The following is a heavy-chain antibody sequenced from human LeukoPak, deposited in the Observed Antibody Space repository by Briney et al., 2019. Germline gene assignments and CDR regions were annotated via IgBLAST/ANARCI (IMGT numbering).Heavy chain of an antibody. CDR3: VPDTNRVICD. CDR2: INQVGREK. Sequence: TGGSLRLSCAASGFTFSSYWISWVRQAPGNGLEWVAYINQVGREKYYADSVKGRFTISRDNAKTSLYLQMDSLRVEDTAVYYCVPDTNRVICDWGQGTLVTVSS. V-gene: IGHV3-7*01. J-gene: IGHJ4*01. D-gene: IGHD1-14*01. CDR1: GFTFSSYW.